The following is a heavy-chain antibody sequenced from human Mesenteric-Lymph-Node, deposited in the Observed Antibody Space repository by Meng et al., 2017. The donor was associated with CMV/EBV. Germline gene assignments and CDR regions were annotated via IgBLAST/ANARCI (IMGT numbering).Heavy chain of an antibody. Sequence: SETLSLTCTVSGGSVSSGSYYWSWIRQPPGKGLEWIGYIYYSGSTNYNPSLKSRVTISVDTSKNQFSLKLSSVTAADTAVYYCASGYTYGNNFDYWGQGTLVTVSS. J-gene: IGHJ4*02. CDR3: ASGYTYGNNFDY. CDR1: GGSVSSGSYY. V-gene: IGHV4-61*01. D-gene: IGHD5-18*01. CDR2: IYYSGST.